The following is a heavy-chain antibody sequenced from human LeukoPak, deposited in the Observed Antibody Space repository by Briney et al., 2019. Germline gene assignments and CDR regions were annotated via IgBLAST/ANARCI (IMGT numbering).Heavy chain of an antibody. CDR3: ARDLRQWLVDY. V-gene: IGHV3-21*01. CDR2: ISSSASYM. CDR1: GFTFSGYS. J-gene: IGHJ4*02. D-gene: IGHD6-19*01. Sequence: GGSLRLSCRASGFTFSGYSMTWVRQAPGKGLEWVSSISSSASYMSYVDSVKGRFTISRDNAKNSLYLQMNSVRVEDTAVYYCARDLRQWLVDYWGQGTPVTVSS.